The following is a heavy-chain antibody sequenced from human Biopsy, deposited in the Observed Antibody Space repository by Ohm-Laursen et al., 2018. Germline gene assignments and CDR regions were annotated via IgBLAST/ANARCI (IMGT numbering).Heavy chain of an antibody. CDR2: IILSSGGT. CDR3: KRDIMNPIGGLVARSDVFDV. D-gene: IGHD3-16*02. V-gene: IGHV1-2*04. J-gene: IGHJ3*01. Sequence: ASVTASRKVSGHTFTDYFLHWVRQDPGHGPGWLGWIILSSGGTIHAQKIQGWVTMIRNTWATTGYMELSSLRSDNTAVYYCKRDIMNPIGGLVARSDVFDVWGQGTMVTVSS. CDR1: GHTFTDYF.